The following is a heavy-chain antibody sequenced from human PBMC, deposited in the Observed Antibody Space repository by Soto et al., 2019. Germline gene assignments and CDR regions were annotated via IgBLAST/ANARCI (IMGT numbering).Heavy chain of an antibody. Sequence: GGSLRLSCAASGFTFSSYAMSWVRQAPGKGLEWVSAISGSGGSTYYADSVKGRFTISRDNSKNTLYLQMNSLRAEDTAVYYCASPGPYSSSSIGMDVWGQGTTVTVSS. CDR2: ISGSGGST. J-gene: IGHJ6*02. V-gene: IGHV3-23*01. CDR3: ASPGPYSSSSIGMDV. CDR1: GFTFSSYA. D-gene: IGHD6-6*01.